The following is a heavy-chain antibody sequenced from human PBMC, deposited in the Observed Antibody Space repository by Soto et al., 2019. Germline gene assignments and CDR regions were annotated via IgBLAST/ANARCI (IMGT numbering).Heavy chain of an antibody. V-gene: IGHV3-33*01. CDR1: GFTFSSYG. CDR2: IWYDGSNK. Sequence: PGGSLRLACAASGFTFSSYGMHWVRQAPGKGLEWVAVIWYDGSNKYYADSVKGRFTISRDNAKNSLYLQMNSLRAEDTAVYYCASERYPFAYWGQGTLVTVSS. CDR3: ASERYPFAY. J-gene: IGHJ4*02. D-gene: IGHD1-26*01.